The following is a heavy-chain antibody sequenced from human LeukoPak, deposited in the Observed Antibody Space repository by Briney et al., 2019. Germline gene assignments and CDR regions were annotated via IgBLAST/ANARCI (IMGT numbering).Heavy chain of an antibody. CDR3: TKWAGYGDS. CDR2: ISASGDVT. D-gene: IGHD5-12*01. Sequence: PGGSLRLSCAASGFTLSAHSMTWVRQAPGKGLEWVSGISASGDVTFYADSVKGRFTISRDISKNTLDLQMNSLRAEDTAVYYCTKWAGYGDSWGQGTLVTVSS. V-gene: IGHV3-23*01. J-gene: IGHJ4*02. CDR1: GFTLSAHS.